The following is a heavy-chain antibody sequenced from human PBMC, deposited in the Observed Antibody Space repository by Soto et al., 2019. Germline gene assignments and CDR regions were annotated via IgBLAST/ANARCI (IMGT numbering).Heavy chain of an antibody. CDR1: GYTFTSYD. CDR3: ANHASWPGKYDY. J-gene: IGHJ4*02. CDR2: MNPNSGNT. Sequence: QVQLVQSGAEVKKPGASVKVSCKASGYTFTSYDINWVRQATGQGLEWMGWMNPNSGNTGYAQKFQGRVTMTSNTSISPAYMERSSLRSEDTGVYYCANHASWPGKYDYWGQGTLVTVSS. V-gene: IGHV1-8*01.